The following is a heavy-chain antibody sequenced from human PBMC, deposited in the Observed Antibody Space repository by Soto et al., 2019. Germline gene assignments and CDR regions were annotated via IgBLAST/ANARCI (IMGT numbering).Heavy chain of an antibody. CDR3: ARDPQYCTNGVCYRPLSDY. CDR2: ISAYNGNT. J-gene: IGHJ4*02. V-gene: IGHV1-18*01. Sequence: GASVKVSCKASGYTFTSYGISWVRQAPGQGLEWMGWISAYNGNTNYAQKLQGRVTMTTDTSTSTAYMELRSLRSDDTAVYYCARDPQYCTNGVCYRPLSDYWGQGTLVTVSS. D-gene: IGHD2-8*01. CDR1: GYTFTSYG.